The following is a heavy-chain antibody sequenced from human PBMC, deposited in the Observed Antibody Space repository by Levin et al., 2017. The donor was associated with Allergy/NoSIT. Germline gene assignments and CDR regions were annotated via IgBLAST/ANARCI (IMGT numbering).Heavy chain of an antibody. Sequence: LSLTCAASGFTFSSYSMNWVRQAPGKGLEWVSSISSSSSYIYYADSVKGRFTISRDNAKNSLYLQMNSLRAEDTAVYYCARDLGSSWSFDYWGQGTLVTVSS. CDR1: GFTFSSYS. D-gene: IGHD6-13*01. CDR3: ARDLGSSWSFDY. J-gene: IGHJ4*02. CDR2: ISSSSSYI. V-gene: IGHV3-21*01.